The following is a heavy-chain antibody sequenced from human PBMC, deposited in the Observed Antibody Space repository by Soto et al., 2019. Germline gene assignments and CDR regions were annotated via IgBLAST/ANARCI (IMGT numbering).Heavy chain of an antibody. CDR2: IIPVFGTA. Sequence: QVQLVQSGAEVKKPGSSVKVSCKASGGSLSNYGISWVRQAPGQGLEWMGGIIPVFGTANYAQKFQGRVTLTADESTTIVYMDVTSLRSEETAVYYCARGDATKIVVTTYYGMDVWGQGTTVTVSS. V-gene: IGHV1-69*12. J-gene: IGHJ6*02. CDR3: ARGDATKIVVTTYYGMDV. D-gene: IGHD4-17*01. CDR1: GGSLSNYG.